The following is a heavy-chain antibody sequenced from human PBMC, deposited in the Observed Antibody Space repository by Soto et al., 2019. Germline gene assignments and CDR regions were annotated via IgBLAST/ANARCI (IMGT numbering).Heavy chain of an antibody. CDR2: INAGNGNT. D-gene: IGHD2-2*01. CDR3: ARAHCSSASGYVGPHIDY. V-gene: IGHV1-3*01. J-gene: IGHJ4*02. Sequence: ASVKVSCKASGYTFTSYAMHWVRQAPGQRLEWMGWINAGNGNTKYSQKFQGRVTITRDTSASTAYMELSSLRSEDTAVYYCARAHCSSASGYVGPHIDYWGQGTLVTVSS. CDR1: GYTFTSYA.